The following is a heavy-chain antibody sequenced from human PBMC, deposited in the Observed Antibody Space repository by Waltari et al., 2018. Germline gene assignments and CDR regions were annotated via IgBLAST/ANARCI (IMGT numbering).Heavy chain of an antibody. V-gene: IGHV3-53*01. J-gene: IGHJ6*02. Sequence: EVQLGEYGGGLIQPGGHLRLPCAASGCTASTKDTTRVRQAPGKGLAWVSVIQTGSATYYADAVKGRFTMSRDNSKNTLDLQRNSLRAEDTAVYYCARVGTHTLYGMDVWGQGTTVTVSS. CDR3: ARVGTHTLYGMDV. D-gene: IGHD1-26*01. CDR2: IQTGSAT. CDR1: GCTASTKD.